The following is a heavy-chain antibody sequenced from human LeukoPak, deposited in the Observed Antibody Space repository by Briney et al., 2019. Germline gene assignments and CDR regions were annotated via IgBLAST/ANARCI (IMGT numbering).Heavy chain of an antibody. CDR3: ASPQESGTTSFVGY. CDR1: GFTFSTFG. D-gene: IGHD2/OR15-2a*01. J-gene: IGHJ4*02. CDR2: ISSSSSTI. V-gene: IGHV3-48*02. Sequence: GGSLRLSCAASGFTFSTFGMNWVRQAPAKGLESVSYISSSSSTIYYADSVKGRFTISRDNAKNSLYLQMNSLRDEDTAVYYCASPQESGTTSFVGYWGQGTLVTVSS.